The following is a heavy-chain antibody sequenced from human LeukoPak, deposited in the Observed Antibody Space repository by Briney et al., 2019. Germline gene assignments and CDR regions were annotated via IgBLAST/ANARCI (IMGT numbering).Heavy chain of an antibody. CDR3: ARRDTNSGVDP. V-gene: IGHV4-59*08. D-gene: IGHD2-15*01. CDR1: GGSINNYY. CDR2: ISYSGST. J-gene: IGHJ5*02. Sequence: PSETLSLTCTVSGGSINNYYWSWIRQPPGKGLEWIGYISYSGSTDYNPSLKSRVTISIDTSKNQFSLKLSSVTAADTAVYYCARRDTNSGVDPWGQGTLVTVSS.